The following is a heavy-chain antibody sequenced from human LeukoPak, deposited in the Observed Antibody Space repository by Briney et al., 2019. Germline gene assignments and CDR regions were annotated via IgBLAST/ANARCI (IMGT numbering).Heavy chain of an antibody. V-gene: IGHV1-18*01. J-gene: IGHJ2*01. Sequence: ASVKVSCKASGGTFSSYAISWVRQAPGQGLEWMGWISAHNGNTNYAQKLQGRVTMTTDTSTSTAYMELRSLRSDDTAVYYCARGPDYYSYWYFDLWGRGTLVTVSS. D-gene: IGHD2-21*01. CDR3: ARGPDYYSYWYFDL. CDR2: ISAHNGNT. CDR1: GGTFSSYA.